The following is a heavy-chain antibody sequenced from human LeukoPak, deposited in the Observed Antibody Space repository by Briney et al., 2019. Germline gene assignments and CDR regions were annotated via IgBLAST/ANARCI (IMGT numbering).Heavy chain of an antibody. V-gene: IGHV4-59*08. CDR1: GGSISSYY. J-gene: IGHJ4*02. Sequence: PSETLSLTCTVSGGSISSYYWSWIRQPPGKGLEWIGYIYYSGSTNYSPSLKSRVTISVDTSKNQFSLKLSSVTAADTAVYYCARQGRYSSSSLYVDYWGQGTLVTVSS. CDR2: IYYSGST. CDR3: ARQGRYSSSSLYVDY. D-gene: IGHD6-6*01.